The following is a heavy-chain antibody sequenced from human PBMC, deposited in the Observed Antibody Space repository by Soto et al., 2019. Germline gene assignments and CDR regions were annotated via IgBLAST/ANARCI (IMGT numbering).Heavy chain of an antibody. Sequence: PGGSLRLSCATSGFTVSSNYMSWVRQAPGKGLEYVSAISSNGGSTYYANSVKGRFTISRDNSKNTLYLQMGSLRAEDMAVYYCARDLWTSAAMPSYYYYYMDVWGKGTTVTVSS. CDR3: ARDLWTSAAMPSYYYYYMDV. V-gene: IGHV3-64*01. CDR2: ISSNGGST. J-gene: IGHJ6*03. D-gene: IGHD2-2*01. CDR1: GFTVSSNY.